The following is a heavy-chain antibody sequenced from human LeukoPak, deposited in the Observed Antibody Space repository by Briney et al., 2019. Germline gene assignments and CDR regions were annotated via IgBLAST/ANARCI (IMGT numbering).Heavy chain of an antibody. CDR3: AFYFFRPPNAFDI. CDR2: IYSGGST. D-gene: IGHD2/OR15-2a*01. V-gene: IGHV3-53*01. Sequence: GGSLRLSCAVSGFTFRNYIMSWVRQAPGKGLEWVSVIYSGGSTYYADSVKGRFTISRDNSKNTLYLQMNSLRAEDTAVYYCAFYFFRPPNAFDIWGQGTMVTVSS. J-gene: IGHJ3*02. CDR1: GFTFRNYI.